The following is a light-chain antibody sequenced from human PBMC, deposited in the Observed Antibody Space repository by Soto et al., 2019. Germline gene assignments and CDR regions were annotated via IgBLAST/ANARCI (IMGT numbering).Light chain of an antibody. V-gene: IGKV2-28*01. CDR3: MQDLQAPRT. Sequence: DIVMTQSPFSLPATPGEPASISCRSSQSILHSNGCNYLEWCLQKPGQSPHLLIYLTSNRSSGVPARFSGSVSRTDFTRKISRVEAEDVGGYYCMQDLQAPRTFGQGTKLEIK. CDR2: LTS. CDR1: QSILHSNGCNY. J-gene: IGKJ2*02.